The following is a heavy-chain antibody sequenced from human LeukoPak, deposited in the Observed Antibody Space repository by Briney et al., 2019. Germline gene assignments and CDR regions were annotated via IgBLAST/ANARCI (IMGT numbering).Heavy chain of an antibody. CDR3: AKAPVTTCRGAFCYPFDY. CDR2: ISDTGNT. CDR1: GFTLSSYA. J-gene: IGHJ4*02. D-gene: IGHD2-15*01. Sequence: QPGGSLRLSCAASGFTLSSYAMSWVRQAPGKGLECVSAISDTGNTYHADSVKGRFTISRDSSKNTLFLQMNRLRPEDAAVYYCAKAPVTTCRGAFCYPFDYWGLGTLVTASS. V-gene: IGHV3-23*01.